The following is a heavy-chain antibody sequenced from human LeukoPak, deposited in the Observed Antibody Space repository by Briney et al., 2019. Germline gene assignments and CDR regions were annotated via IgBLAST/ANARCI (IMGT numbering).Heavy chain of an antibody. CDR3: AREVETIRFLEWLLGVKQSGDAFDI. CDR1: GYIFTGYY. D-gene: IGHD3-3*01. V-gene: IGHV1-2*02. CDR2: INPDSGDT. Sequence: ASVKVSCKASGYIFTGYYLHWVRQAPGQGLESMGWINPDSGDTNFAQKFQGRVTMTRDMSTSTVYMELSSLRSEDTAVYYCAREVETIRFLEWLLGVKQSGDAFDIWGQGTMVTVSS. J-gene: IGHJ3*02.